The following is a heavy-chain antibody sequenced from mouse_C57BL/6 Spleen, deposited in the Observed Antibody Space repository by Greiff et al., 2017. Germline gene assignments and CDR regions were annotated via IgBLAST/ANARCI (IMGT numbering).Heavy chain of an antibody. J-gene: IGHJ4*01. CDR1: GFNIKDYY. D-gene: IGHD4-1*01. Sequence: VQLKESGAELVKPGASVKLSCTASGFNIKDYYMHWVKQRTEQGLEWIGRIDPEDGETKYAPKFQGKATITADTSSNTAYLQLSSLTSEDTAVYYCARSLGRIVYAMDYWGQGTSVTVSS. CDR3: ARSLGRIVYAMDY. V-gene: IGHV14-2*01. CDR2: IDPEDGET.